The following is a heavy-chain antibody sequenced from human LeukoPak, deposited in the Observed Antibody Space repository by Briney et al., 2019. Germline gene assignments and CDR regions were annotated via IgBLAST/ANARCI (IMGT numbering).Heavy chain of an antibody. V-gene: IGHV3-33*03. CDR2: IWYDGSNK. CDR3: AQDFGWY. Sequence: PGGSLRLSCAASGFTFSSYGMHWVRQAPGKGLEWVAAIWYDGSNKYYADSVKGRFTISRDNSKNTVYLQMNSLRAEDTAVYYCAQDFGWYWGQGTLVTVSS. D-gene: IGHD3-10*01. J-gene: IGHJ4*02. CDR1: GFTFSSYG.